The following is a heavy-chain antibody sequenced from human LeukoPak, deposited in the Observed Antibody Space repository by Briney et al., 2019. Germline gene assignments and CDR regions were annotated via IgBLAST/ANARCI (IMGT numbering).Heavy chain of an antibody. D-gene: IGHD2-2*02. CDR1: EFTVSSNY. CDR3: AKYTGYYFDY. Sequence: GGSLRLSCAASEFTVSSNYMNWVRQAPGKGLEWVAVISYDGSDKYYADSVKGRFTISRDNAKNSLYLQMNSLRAEDTAVYYCAKYTGYYFDYWGQGILVTVPS. CDR2: ISYDGSDK. J-gene: IGHJ4*02. V-gene: IGHV3-30*18.